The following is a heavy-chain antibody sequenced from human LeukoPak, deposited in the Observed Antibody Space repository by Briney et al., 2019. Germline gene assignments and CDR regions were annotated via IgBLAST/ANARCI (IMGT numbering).Heavy chain of an antibody. J-gene: IGHJ4*02. CDR1: GGTFSSYA. V-gene: IGHV1-69*13. CDR3: AGAGPSEMATINY. CDR2: IIPIFGTA. D-gene: IGHD5-24*01. Sequence: SVKVSCKASGGTFSSYAISWVRQAPGQGLEWMGGIIPIFGTANYAQKFQGRVTITADESTSTAYMELSSLRSEDTAVYYCAGAGPSEMATINYWGQGTLVTVSS.